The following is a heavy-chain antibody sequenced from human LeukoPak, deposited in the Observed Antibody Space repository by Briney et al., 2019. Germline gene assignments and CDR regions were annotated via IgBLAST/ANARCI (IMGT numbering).Heavy chain of an antibody. J-gene: IGHJ6*03. CDR1: GGSISSSNW. CDR3: ARGGGYSYGYYYYYYMDV. Sequence: PSETLSLTCAVSGGSISSSNWWSWVRQPPGKGLEWIGEIYHSGSTNYNPSLKSRVTISVGTSKNQFSLKLSSVTAADTAVYYCARGGGYSYGYYYYYYMDVWGKGTTVTVSS. V-gene: IGHV4-4*02. D-gene: IGHD5-18*01. CDR2: IYHSGST.